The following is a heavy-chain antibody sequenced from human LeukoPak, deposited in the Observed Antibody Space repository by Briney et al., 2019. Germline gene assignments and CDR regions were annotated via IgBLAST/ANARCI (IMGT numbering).Heavy chain of an antibody. CDR2: IYYSGDT. Sequence: PSETLSLTCTVSGGSISNYYWSWIRQPPGKGLEWIGFIYYSGDTSYNPSLQSRVTISVDTTKNQFSLKLSSVTAADTAVYYCARVLVGDYVNFDYWGQGTLVTVSS. D-gene: IGHD4-17*01. V-gene: IGHV4-59*01. CDR1: GGSISNYY. J-gene: IGHJ4*02. CDR3: ARVLVGDYVNFDY.